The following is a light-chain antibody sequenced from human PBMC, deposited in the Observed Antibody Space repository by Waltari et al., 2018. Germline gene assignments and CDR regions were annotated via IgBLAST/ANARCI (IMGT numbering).Light chain of an antibody. CDR2: RNK. Sequence: QSVLTQPPSASGTPGQRVTISCSGGSSNIGTNYVDWYQQLPGTAPKLLIFRNKQWPSGVPDRVSGSKACTSASLAISGLRSEDEADYYCAAWDDSLSGNVFGTGTKVTAL. CDR1: SSNIGTNY. J-gene: IGLJ1*01. CDR3: AAWDDSLSGNV. V-gene: IGLV1-47*01.